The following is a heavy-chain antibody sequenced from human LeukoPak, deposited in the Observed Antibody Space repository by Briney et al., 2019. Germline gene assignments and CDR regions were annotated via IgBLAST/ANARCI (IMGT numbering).Heavy chain of an antibody. Sequence: PGGSLRLSCAASGFTFSSYDMNWVRQAPGKGLEWVSYVSSSSSIIQYADSVKGRFTISRDNAKNTLYLQMNSLRAEDTAVYYCAKAPLAQYSATSYGMDVWGQGTTVTVSS. V-gene: IGHV3-48*04. CDR2: VSSSSSII. D-gene: IGHD2-21*01. CDR1: GFTFSSYD. J-gene: IGHJ6*02. CDR3: AKAPLAQYSATSYGMDV.